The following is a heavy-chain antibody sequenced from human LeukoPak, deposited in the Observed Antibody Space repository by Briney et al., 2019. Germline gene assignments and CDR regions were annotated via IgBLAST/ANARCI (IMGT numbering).Heavy chain of an antibody. V-gene: IGHV3-43*02. CDR2: ISGDGGST. CDR3: AKDWFAAGTG. D-gene: IGHD6-19*01. J-gene: IGHJ4*02. Sequence: RPGGSLRLSCAASGFTLDDYAMHWVRQAPGKGLEWVSLISGDGGSTYYADSVKGRFTISRGNSKNSLYLQMNSLRTEDTALYYCAKDWFAAGTGWGQGTLVTVSS. CDR1: GFTLDDYA.